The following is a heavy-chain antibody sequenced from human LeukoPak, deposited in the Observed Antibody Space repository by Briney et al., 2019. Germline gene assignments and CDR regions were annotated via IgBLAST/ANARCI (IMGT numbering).Heavy chain of an antibody. V-gene: IGHV3-9*01. CDR2: ISWNSGSI. J-gene: IGHJ4*02. CDR1: GFTFDDYA. Sequence: GGSLRLSCAASGFTFDDYAMHWVRQAPGKGLEWVSGISWNSGSIGYADSVKGRFTISRDNAKNSLYLQMNSLRAEDTALYYCAKDLRYSSSWFDGSFDYWGQGTLDTVSS. D-gene: IGHD6-13*01. CDR3: AKDLRYSSSWFDGSFDY.